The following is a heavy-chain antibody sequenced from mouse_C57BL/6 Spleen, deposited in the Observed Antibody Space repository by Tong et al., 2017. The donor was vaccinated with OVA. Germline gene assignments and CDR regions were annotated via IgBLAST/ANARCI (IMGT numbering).Heavy chain of an antibody. V-gene: IGHV1-18*01. CDR2: INPNNGGT. D-gene: IGHD3-1*01. Sequence: EVQLQQSGPELVKPGASVKVSCKASGYAFTSYNMYWVKQSHGKSLEWIGGINPNNGGTSYNQKFKGKATLTVDKSSSTAYMELRSLTSEDSAVYYCAREAARATSDYWGQGTTLTVSS. J-gene: IGHJ2*01. CDR1: GYAFTSYN. CDR3: AREAARATSDY.